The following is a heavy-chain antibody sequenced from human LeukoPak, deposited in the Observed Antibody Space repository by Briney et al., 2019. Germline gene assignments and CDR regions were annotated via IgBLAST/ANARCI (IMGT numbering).Heavy chain of an antibody. CDR2: IHHSGST. Sequence: ETLSLTCVVSDYSISSAYYWGWIRQPPGKGLEWIGSIHHSGSTYYNPSLKSRVTISVDTSKNHFPLKLSAVTAADTAVYYCARDRLGTYCSSTNCYYYGMDVWGKGTTVTVSS. D-gene: IGHD2-2*01. J-gene: IGHJ6*04. CDR3: ARDRLGTYCSSTNCYYYGMDV. CDR1: DYSISSAYY. V-gene: IGHV4-38-2*02.